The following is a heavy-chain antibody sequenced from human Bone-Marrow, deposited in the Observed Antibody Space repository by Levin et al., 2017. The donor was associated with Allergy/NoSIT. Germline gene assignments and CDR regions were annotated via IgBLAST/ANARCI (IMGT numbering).Heavy chain of an antibody. J-gene: IGHJ4*02. D-gene: IGHD5-18*01. CDR1: GFTFSSYA. Sequence: GGSLRLSCAASGFTFSSYAMHWVRQAPGKGLEWVAVISYDGSNKYYADSVKGRFTISRDNSKNTLYLQMNSLRAEDTAVYYCAGPTTGYSYFDYWGQGTLVTVSS. CDR3: AGPTTGYSYFDY. V-gene: IGHV3-30-3*01. CDR2: ISYDGSNK.